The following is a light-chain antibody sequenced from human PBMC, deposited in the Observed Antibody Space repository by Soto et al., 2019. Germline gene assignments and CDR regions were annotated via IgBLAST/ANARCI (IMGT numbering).Light chain of an antibody. CDR1: QSISIW. V-gene: IGKV1-5*03. CDR3: QQDDSYPLN. J-gene: IGKJ4*01. CDR2: KAS. Sequence: IPVNKSPATVSPASSHRGTITFRASQSISIWLAWYQQKPGRAPKFLIYKASDLENGVPSRFSGSGSGTEFALTISSLQPDDFATYYRQQDDSYPLNFGGGTKVDI.